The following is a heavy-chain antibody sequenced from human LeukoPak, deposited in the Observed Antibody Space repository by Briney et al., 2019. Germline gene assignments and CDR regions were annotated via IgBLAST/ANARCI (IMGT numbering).Heavy chain of an antibody. D-gene: IGHD4-23*01. V-gene: IGHV3-23*01. CDR1: GFTFSSYA. Sequence: PGGSLRLSCAASGFTFSSYAMCWVRQAPGEGLEWVATISGSGGSTNYADSVKGRLTISRDNSKNTLYLQMNSLRAEDTAVYYCAKGPQTVAPYYFDYWGQGTLVTVSS. CDR2: ISGSGGST. CDR3: AKGPQTVAPYYFDY. J-gene: IGHJ4*02.